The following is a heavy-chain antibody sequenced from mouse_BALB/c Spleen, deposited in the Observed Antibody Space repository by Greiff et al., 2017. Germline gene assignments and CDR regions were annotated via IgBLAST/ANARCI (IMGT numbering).Heavy chain of an antibody. CDR3: ARGDGNYGGYYYAIDY. D-gene: IGHD2-1*01. CDR2: IYPGSGNT. V-gene: IGHV1-77*01. Sequence: VQLQQSGAELARPGASVKLSCKASGYTFTDYYINWVKQRTGQGLEWIGEIYPGSGNTYYNEKFKGKATLTADKSSSTAYMQLSSLTSEDSAVYFCARGDGNYGGYYYAIDYWGQGTSVTVSS. CDR1: GYTFTDYY. J-gene: IGHJ4*01.